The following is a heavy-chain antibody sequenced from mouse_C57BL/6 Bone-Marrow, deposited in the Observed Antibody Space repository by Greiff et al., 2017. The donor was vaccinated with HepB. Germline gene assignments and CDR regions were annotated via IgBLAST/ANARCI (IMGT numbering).Heavy chain of an antibody. CDR2: IRLKSDNYAT. V-gene: IGHV6-3*01. CDR3: TPHYYGSSPFAY. J-gene: IGHJ3*01. Sequence: EVKLEESGGGLVQPGGSMKLSCVASGFTFSNYWMNWVRQSPEKGLEWVAQIRLKSDNYATHYAESVKGRFTISRDDSKSSVYLQMNNLRAEDTGIYYCTPHYYGSSPFAYWGQGTLVTVSA. D-gene: IGHD1-1*01. CDR1: GFTFSNYW.